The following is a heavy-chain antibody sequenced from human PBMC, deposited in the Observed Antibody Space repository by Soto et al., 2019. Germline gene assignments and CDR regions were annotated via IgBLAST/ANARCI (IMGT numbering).Heavy chain of an antibody. J-gene: IGHJ6*02. D-gene: IGHD2-2*02. Sequence: QVQLVQSGAEVKKPGSSVKVSCKASGGTFSSYAISWVRQAPGQGLEWMGGIIPIVGTANYAQKFQGRVTITADESTSTAYMELSSLRSEDTAVYYCARRRYCSSTSCYRGGYYYGMDVWGQGTTVTVSS. CDR3: ARRRYCSSTSCYRGGYYYGMDV. V-gene: IGHV1-69*01. CDR2: IIPIVGTA. CDR1: GGTFSSYA.